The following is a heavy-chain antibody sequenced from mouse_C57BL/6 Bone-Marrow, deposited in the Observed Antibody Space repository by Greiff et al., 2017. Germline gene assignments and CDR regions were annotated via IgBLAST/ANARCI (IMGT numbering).Heavy chain of an antibody. J-gene: IGHJ2*01. D-gene: IGHD1-1*01. CDR1: GYAFSSSW. CDR2: IYPGDGDT. V-gene: IGHV1-82*01. CDR3: ARSSYYYGSSYVTYFDY. Sequence: QVQLQQSGPELVKPGASVKISCKASGYAFSSSWMNWVKQRPGKGLEWIGRIYPGDGDTNYNGKFKGKATLTADKSSSTAYMQLSSLTSEDSAVYFCARSSYYYGSSYVTYFDYWGQGTTLTVSS.